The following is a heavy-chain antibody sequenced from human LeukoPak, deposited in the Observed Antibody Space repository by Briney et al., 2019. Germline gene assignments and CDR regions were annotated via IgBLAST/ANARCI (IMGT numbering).Heavy chain of an antibody. CDR3: ARQGTTAAAGTRMSPRPPAYYYYGMDV. V-gene: IGHV5-51*01. CDR2: IYPGDSDT. J-gene: IGHJ6*02. Sequence: NHGESLKISCKGSGYSFTSYWIGWVRQMPGKGLEWMGIIYPGDSDTRYSPSFHGQVTISADKSISTAYLQWSSLKASDTAMYYCARQGTTAAAGTRMSPRPPAYYYYGMDVWGQGTTVTVSS. D-gene: IGHD6-13*01. CDR1: GYSFTSYW.